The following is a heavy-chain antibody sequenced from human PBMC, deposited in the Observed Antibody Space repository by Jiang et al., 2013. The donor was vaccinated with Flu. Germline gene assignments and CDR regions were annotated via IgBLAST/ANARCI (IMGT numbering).Heavy chain of an antibody. V-gene: IGHV4-39*01. D-gene: IGHD3-10*01. J-gene: IGHJ5*02. Sequence: LLKPSETLSLTCTVSGGSIGSSSYYWGWIRQPPGKGLEWIGSIYYSGSTYYNPSLKSRVTISVDTSKNQFSLKLSSVTAADTAVYYCARRNNYYGPEGFDPWGQGTLVTVSS. CDR2: IYYSGST. CDR3: ARRNNYYGPEGFDP. CDR1: GGSIGSSSYY.